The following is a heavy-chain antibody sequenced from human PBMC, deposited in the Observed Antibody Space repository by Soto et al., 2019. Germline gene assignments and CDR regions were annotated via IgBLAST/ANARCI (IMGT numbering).Heavy chain of an antibody. CDR2: ISASGDGT. V-gene: IGHV3-23*01. CDR1: GFSFSSYA. J-gene: IGHJ4*01. D-gene: IGHD4-17*01. CDR3: ARTTVTKRRDY. Sequence: EVQLLESGGGLVQPGWSLRLSGAASGFSFSSYAMSWVRQAPGKGLEYVSTISASGDGTYFADYVKGRFTISRDNSKTTLYLQMNSLRVEDTAVYSCARTTVTKRRDYWGHGTLVTLSS.